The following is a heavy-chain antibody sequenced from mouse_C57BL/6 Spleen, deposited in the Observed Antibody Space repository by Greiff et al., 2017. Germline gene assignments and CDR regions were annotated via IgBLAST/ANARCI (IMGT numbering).Heavy chain of an antibody. V-gene: IGHV1-52*01. D-gene: IGHD2-3*01. Sequence: VQLQQPGAELVRPGSSVKLSCKASGYTFTSYCMHWVKQSPIQSLEWIGNIDPSDSETHYNQKFKDKATLTVDKSSSTAYMQLSSLTSEDSAVYYCARYGYYSSLYLYFGVWGTVATVTVST. CDR1: GYTFTSYC. CDR3: ARYGYYSSLYLYFGV. J-gene: IGHJ1*03. CDR2: IDPSDSET.